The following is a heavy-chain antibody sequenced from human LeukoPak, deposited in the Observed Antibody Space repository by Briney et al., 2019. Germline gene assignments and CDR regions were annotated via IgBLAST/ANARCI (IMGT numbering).Heavy chain of an antibody. Sequence: GGSPRLSCAASGFTLNNAWMSRVRQAPGKGLEWLGRIKRETDGGTIDYAAPVKGRFTISRDDSRNTLYLQMDSLKIEDTAVYYCATDRYYDNSALQFQHWGQGTLVTVSS. CDR3: ATDRYYDNSALQFQH. J-gene: IGHJ1*01. CDR2: IKRETDGGTI. V-gene: IGHV3-15*01. CDR1: GFTLNNAW. D-gene: IGHD3-22*01.